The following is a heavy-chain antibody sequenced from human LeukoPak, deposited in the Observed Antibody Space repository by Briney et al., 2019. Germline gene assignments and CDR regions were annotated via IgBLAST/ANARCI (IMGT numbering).Heavy chain of an antibody. CDR2: ISSSSSYI. Sequence: GGSPRLSCAASGFTFSSYAMSWVRQAPGKGLEWVSSISSSSSYIYYADSVKGRFTISRDNAKNSLYLQMNSLRAEDTAVYYCASSFWSGYYGYWGQGTLVTVSS. CDR3: ASSFWSGYYGY. D-gene: IGHD3-3*01. CDR1: GFTFSSYA. V-gene: IGHV3-21*01. J-gene: IGHJ4*02.